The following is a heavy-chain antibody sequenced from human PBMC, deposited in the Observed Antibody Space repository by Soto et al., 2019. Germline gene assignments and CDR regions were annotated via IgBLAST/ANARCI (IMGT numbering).Heavy chain of an antibody. CDR2: INPSGGST. CDR1: GYTITGNY. Sequence: ASVEATSKASGYTITGNYLYWVRQAPGQGLEWMGMINPSGGSTSYAQKFQGRVTMTRDTSTSTVYMELSSLRSEDTAVYYCVTGTGTTDWGQGTMVTVSS. V-gene: IGHV1-46*03. CDR3: VTGTGTTD. J-gene: IGHJ3*01. D-gene: IGHD1-1*01.